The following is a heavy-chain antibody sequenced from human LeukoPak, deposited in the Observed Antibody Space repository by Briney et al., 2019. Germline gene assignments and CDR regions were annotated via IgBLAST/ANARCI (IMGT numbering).Heavy chain of an antibody. D-gene: IGHD6-19*01. CDR1: GVTFSSYG. Sequence: GGALRLSCAASGVTFSSYGMHWGRQAPGEGVEWGAVISYDGSNKYYADSVKGRFTISRDNSKNTLYLQMNSLRAEDTAVYYCASAIAVAGTGFDYWGEGTLVTVSS. CDR2: ISYDGSNK. J-gene: IGHJ4*02. CDR3: ASAIAVAGTGFDY. V-gene: IGHV3-30*03.